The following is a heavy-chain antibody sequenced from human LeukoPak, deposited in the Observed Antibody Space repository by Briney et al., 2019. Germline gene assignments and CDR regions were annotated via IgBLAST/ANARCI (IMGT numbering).Heavy chain of an antibody. CDR2: IKQDGSEK. V-gene: IGHV3-7*01. CDR3: ARDDTIFGVVIPNRFDY. CDR1: GFTFSSYW. J-gene: IGHJ4*02. D-gene: IGHD3-3*01. Sequence: GGSLRLSCAASGFTFSSYWMSWVRQAPGKGLEWVANIKQDGSEKYYVDSVKGRFTISRDNAKNSLYLQMNSLRAEDTAVYYCARDDTIFGVVIPNRFDYWGQGTLVTVSS.